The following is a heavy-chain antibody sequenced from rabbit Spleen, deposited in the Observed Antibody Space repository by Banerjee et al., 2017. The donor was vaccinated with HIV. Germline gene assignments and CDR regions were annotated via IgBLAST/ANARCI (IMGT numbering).Heavy chain of an antibody. CDR1: GFSFSDRDV. V-gene: IGHV1S45*01. CDR2: VLPGNSDHT. Sequence: QEQLVESGGGLVKPEGSLTLTCKASGFSFSDRDVMCWVRQAPGKGLEWIACVLPGNSDHTYYASWAKGRFTMSKTSSTTVTLQMTSLTAADTATYFCARDTGSSFSSYGMDLWGPGTLVTVS. D-gene: IGHD8-1*01. CDR3: ARDTGSSFSSYGMDL. J-gene: IGHJ6*01.